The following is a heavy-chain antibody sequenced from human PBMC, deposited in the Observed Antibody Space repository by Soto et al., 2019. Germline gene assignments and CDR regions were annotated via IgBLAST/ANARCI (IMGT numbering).Heavy chain of an antibody. CDR1: GYTLTEFS. CDR2: FDPEDGEA. D-gene: IGHD3-22*01. V-gene: IGHV1-24*01. J-gene: IGHJ6*02. Sequence: ASVKVSCKVSGYTLTEFSIHWVRQAPGQGLEWMGRFDPEDGEAIYAQKFQGRVTMTEDTSAETAYMELSSLRSEDTAMYYCAALPSDSSGYNFSDYGLGVWGQGTTVTVSS. CDR3: AALPSDSSGYNFSDYGLGV.